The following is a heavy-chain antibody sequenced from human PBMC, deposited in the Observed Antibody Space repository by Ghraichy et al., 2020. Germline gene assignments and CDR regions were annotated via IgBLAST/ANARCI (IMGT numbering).Heavy chain of an antibody. D-gene: IGHD2/OR15-2a*01. CDR2: IKRDGSEK. CDR3: ARDHKSMGGLI. CDR1: GFTFSSYW. V-gene: IGHV3-7*01. Sequence: GGSLRLSCAASGFTFSSYWMSWVRQAPVKGLEWVANIKRDGSEKYYVDSVKGRFTVSRDNAKNSLYLQMNSLRAEDTAVYYCARDHKSMGGLIWGQGTMVTVSS. J-gene: IGHJ3*02.